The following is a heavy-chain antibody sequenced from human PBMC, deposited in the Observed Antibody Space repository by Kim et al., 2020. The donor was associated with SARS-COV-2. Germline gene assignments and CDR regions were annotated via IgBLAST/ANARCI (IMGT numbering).Heavy chain of an antibody. CDR3: AKDSGNDLGDQLDY. J-gene: IGHJ4*02. Sequence: GGSLRLSCAASGFTFSRYAMSWVRQALGKGLEWVSGISGSGGRTYHGDSVKGRFSISRDNSRNTVNLQMNSLRAEDTAVYYCAKDSGNDLGDQLDYWGQGTLVTVYS. CDR1: GFTFSRYA. CDR2: ISGSGGRT. D-gene: IGHD2-21*01. V-gene: IGHV3-23*01.